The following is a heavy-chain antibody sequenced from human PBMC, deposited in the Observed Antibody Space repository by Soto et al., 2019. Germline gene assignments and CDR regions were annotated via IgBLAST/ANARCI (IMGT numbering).Heavy chain of an antibody. CDR2: ISSSSSYI. CDR1: GFTFSSYS. D-gene: IGHD7-27*01. Sequence: EVQLVESGGGLVKPGGSLRLSCAASGFTFSSYSMNWVRQAPGKGLEWVSSISSSSSYIYYADSVKGRFTISRDNAKNXXYLQMNGLRAEDTAVYYCARGSLTGRGRNKNWFDPWGQGTLVTVSS. J-gene: IGHJ5*02. CDR3: ARGSLTGRGRNKNWFDP. V-gene: IGHV3-21*01.